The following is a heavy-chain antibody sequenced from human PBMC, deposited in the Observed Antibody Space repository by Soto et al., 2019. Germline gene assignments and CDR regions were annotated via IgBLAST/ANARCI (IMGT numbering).Heavy chain of an antibody. CDR1: EGTFNSYA. CDR3: ASGASRWYPYFFDS. Sequence: QAQVVQSGAEVRKPGSSVKLSCKASEGTFNSYAIAWVRQAPVQGLEWMGGIIPYYNTLNYAQKFQDRVTITADDYTNTVYMELSRLRSDDTAVYFCASGASRWYPYFFDSWAQGTLVSVYS. D-gene: IGHD6-13*01. CDR2: IIPYYNTL. V-gene: IGHV1-69*01. J-gene: IGHJ4*02.